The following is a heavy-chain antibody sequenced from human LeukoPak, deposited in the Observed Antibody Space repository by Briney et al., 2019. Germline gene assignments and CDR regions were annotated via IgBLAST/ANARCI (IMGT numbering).Heavy chain of an antibody. J-gene: IGHJ4*02. CDR3: ARDLGLTGYYPPFDY. Sequence: GGSLRLSCAASGFTFSSYSMNWVRQAPGKGLEWVSSISSSSSYIYYADSVKGRFTISRDNAKNSLYLQMNSLRAEDTAVYYCARDLGLTGYYPPFDYWGQGTLVTVSS. CDR2: ISSSSSYI. CDR1: GFTFSSYS. D-gene: IGHD3-9*01. V-gene: IGHV3-21*01.